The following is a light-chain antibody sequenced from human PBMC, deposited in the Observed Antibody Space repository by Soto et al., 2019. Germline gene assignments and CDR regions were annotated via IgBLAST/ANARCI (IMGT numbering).Light chain of an antibody. CDR1: QSLTNSR. J-gene: IGKJ2*01. V-gene: IGKV3-20*01. Sequence: EIVLTQSPGTLSLSPGERATLSCRASQSLTNSRLAWYQQKPGQAPKVLIYGGSHRATGIPDRFSGSGSGIDVTLTISRLEPADFAVYYCKQWSSSTRTFGHGTTLEIK. CDR3: KQWSSSTRT. CDR2: GGS.